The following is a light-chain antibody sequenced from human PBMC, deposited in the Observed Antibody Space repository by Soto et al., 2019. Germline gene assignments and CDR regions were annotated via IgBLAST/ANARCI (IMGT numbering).Light chain of an antibody. CDR3: QHSYRTPLT. V-gene: IGKV1-39*01. CDR2: GAS. J-gene: IGKJ1*01. CDR1: QSVNTY. Sequence: DIQMTQSPSTLSASLGDRVTITCRASQSVNTYLNWHQQKPGKAPKLLIHGASSLQSGVPSRFSGSGSGTDFTLTISSLQPEDSATYYCQHSYRTPLTFGQGTKVEIK.